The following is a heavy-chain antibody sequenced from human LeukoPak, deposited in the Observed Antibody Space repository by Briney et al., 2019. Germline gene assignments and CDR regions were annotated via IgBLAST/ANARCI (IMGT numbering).Heavy chain of an antibody. V-gene: IGHV3-74*01. CDR2: INSDGSST. CDR3: AREESDGGYVFNYFDY. CDR1: GFTFSSYW. Sequence: PGGSLRLSCAASGFTFSSYWMHWVRQAPGKGLVWVSRINSDGSSTSYADSVKGRFTISRDNAKNTLYLRMNSLRAEDTAVYYCAREESDGGYVFNYFDYWGQGTLVTVSS. J-gene: IGHJ4*02. D-gene: IGHD5-12*01.